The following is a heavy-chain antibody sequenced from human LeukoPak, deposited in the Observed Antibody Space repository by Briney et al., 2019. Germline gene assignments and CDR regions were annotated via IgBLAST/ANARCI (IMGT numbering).Heavy chain of an antibody. CDR3: ARDLYSSGWYDAFDI. CDR2: IYYSGST. V-gene: IGHV4-59*01. Sequence: SETLSLTCTVSGGSISGYYWSWIRQPPGKGLEWIGYIYYSGSTNYNPSLKSRVTISVDTSKNQFSLKLSSVTAADTAVYYCARDLYSSGWYDAFDIWGQGTMVTVSS. J-gene: IGHJ3*02. D-gene: IGHD6-19*01. CDR1: GGSISGYY.